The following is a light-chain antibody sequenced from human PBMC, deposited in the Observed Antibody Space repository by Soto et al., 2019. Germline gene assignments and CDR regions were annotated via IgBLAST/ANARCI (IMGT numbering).Light chain of an antibody. Sequence: EIVLTQSPGTLSLSPGERATLSCRASQSVSSSYLAWYQQKPGQAPGLLIYGASSRATGIPDRFSGSGSGTDFTLTISRLEPEDFAVYYCQQYGRSPLTFGPGTKVDIE. CDR2: GAS. J-gene: IGKJ3*01. V-gene: IGKV3-20*01. CDR3: QQYGRSPLT. CDR1: QSVSSSY.